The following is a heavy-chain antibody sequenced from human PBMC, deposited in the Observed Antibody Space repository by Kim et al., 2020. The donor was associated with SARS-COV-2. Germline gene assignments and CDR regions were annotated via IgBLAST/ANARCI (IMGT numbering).Heavy chain of an antibody. CDR1: GFPFGTFT. V-gene: IGHV3-23*01. CDR2: IAPGGSST. CDR3: AKDRDSSSWYGYFQS. Sequence: WGSLRLSCAASGFPFGTFTMSWVRQAPGKGLEWVSSIAPGGSSTYYADSVKGRFTNSRDNSKSTLFLQLNSLRVEDTAVYYCAKDRDSSSWYGYFQSWG. J-gene: IGHJ1*01. D-gene: IGHD6-13*01.